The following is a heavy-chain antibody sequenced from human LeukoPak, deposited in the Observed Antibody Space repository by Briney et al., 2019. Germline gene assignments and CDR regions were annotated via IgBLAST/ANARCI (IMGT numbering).Heavy chain of an antibody. Sequence: ASVKVSCKASGYTFTSYAMNWVRQAPGQGLEWMGWINPNSGGTNYAQKFQGRVTMTRDTSISTAYMELSRLRSDDTAVYYCARDSRGYYYYYYYMDVWGKGTTVTVSS. CDR3: ARDSRGYYYYYYYMDV. CDR2: INPNSGGT. D-gene: IGHD2-2*01. V-gene: IGHV1-2*02. J-gene: IGHJ6*03. CDR1: GYTFTSYA.